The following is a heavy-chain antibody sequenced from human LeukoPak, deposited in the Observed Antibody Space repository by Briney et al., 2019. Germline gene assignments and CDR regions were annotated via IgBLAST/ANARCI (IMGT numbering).Heavy chain of an antibody. CDR1: GFTVSSNY. V-gene: IGHV3-NL1*01. J-gene: IGHJ4*02. D-gene: IGHD2-2*03. Sequence: PGGSLRLSCAASGFTVSSNYMGWVRQAPGKGLEWVSVISDGTTFSDGGTTYYTDSVKGRFTISRDNSRNTLYLQMHSLRADDTAFYYCPRSGGYLHRPWGSWGQGTLVTV. CDR3: PRSGGYLHRPWGS. CDR2: ISDGTTFSDGGTT.